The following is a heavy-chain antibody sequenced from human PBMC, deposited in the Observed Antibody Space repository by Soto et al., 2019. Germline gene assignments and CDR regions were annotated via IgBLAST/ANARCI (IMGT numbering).Heavy chain of an antibody. V-gene: IGHV4-59*01. D-gene: IGHD1-20*01. CDR3: ARDFNGVLTDMRDPWGMEV. CDR2: IYNSVNT. J-gene: IGHJ6*01. CDR1: GGSITHYY. Sequence: QVQLQESGPGLVKPSETLSLTCAVCGGSITHYYWAWIRQPPGQGLECIGYIYNSVNTKYNPSLKGRVTMLLDTSERLVSVNLSSVTAADTAVYYCARDFNGVLTDMRDPWGMEVWGRGTTVSVS.